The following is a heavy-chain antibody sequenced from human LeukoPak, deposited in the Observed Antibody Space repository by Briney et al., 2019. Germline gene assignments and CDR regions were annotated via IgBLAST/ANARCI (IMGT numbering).Heavy chain of an antibody. CDR2: INPSGGST. Sequence: ASVKVSCKASGYTFTSYYMHWVRQAPGQGLEWMGIINPSGGSTSYAQKFQGRVTMTRDMSTSTVYMELSSLRSEDTAVYYCARDYVVSASGSGWYQGDYWGQGTLVTVSS. J-gene: IGHJ4*02. V-gene: IGHV1-46*01. D-gene: IGHD6-19*01. CDR1: GYTFTSYY. CDR3: ARDYVVSASGSGWYQGDY.